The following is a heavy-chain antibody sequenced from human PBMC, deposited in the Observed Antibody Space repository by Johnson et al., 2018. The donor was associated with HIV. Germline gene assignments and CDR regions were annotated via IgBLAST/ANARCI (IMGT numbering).Heavy chain of an antibody. CDR2: ISWNSGSI. Sequence: VQLVESGGGLVQPGGSLRLSCAVSGFTVSTNYMSWVRQTPGKGLEWVSGISWNSGSIGYADSVKGRFTISRDNAKNTLYLQMNRLRAEDTALYYCAKDIYGYDAFDIWGQGTMVTVSS. D-gene: IGHD5-24*01. CDR3: AKDIYGYDAFDI. J-gene: IGHJ3*02. CDR1: GFTVSTNY. V-gene: IGHV3-9*01.